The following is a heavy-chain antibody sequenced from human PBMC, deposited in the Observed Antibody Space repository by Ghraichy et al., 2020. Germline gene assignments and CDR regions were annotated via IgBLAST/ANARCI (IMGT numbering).Heavy chain of an antibody. J-gene: IGHJ4*02. V-gene: IGHV3-7*01. CDR3: ARVRWFGDQIYFDY. Sequence: LTCAASGFSFSSYWMTWVRQAPGKGLEWVANIKQDGSEKYYVASVRGRFTISRDNAKNSLYLQMNSLRAEDTAVYYCARVRWFGDQIYFDYWGQGTLVTVSS. D-gene: IGHD3-10*01. CDR1: GFSFSSYW. CDR2: IKQDGSEK.